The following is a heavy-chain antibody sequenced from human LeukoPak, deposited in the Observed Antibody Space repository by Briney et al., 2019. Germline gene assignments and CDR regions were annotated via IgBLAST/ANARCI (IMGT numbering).Heavy chain of an antibody. CDR3: ASARTSSRSWFTFDY. Sequence: SETLSLTCTVSGGSICSSSYYWGWIRQPPGKGLEWIGSIYYSGSTYYNPSLKSRVTISVDTSKNQLSLKLSSVTAADTAVYYCASARTSSRSWFTFDYWGQGILVTVSS. CDR2: IYYSGST. D-gene: IGHD6-13*01. CDR1: GGSICSSSYY. V-gene: IGHV4-39*01. J-gene: IGHJ4*02.